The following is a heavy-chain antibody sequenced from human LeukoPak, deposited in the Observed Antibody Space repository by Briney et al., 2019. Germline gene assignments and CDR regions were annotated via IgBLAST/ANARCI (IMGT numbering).Heavy chain of an antibody. V-gene: IGHV4-39*01. CDR3: ARPQLLYDKGWFDP. CDR1: GGSISSSSYY. D-gene: IGHD3-22*01. CDR2: IYYSGST. Sequence: SETLSLTCTVSGGSISSSSYYWGWIRQPPGKGQEWIGSIYYSGSTYYNPSLKSRVTISVDTSKNQSSLKLSSVTAADTAVYYCARPQLLYDKGWFDPWGQGTLVTVSS. J-gene: IGHJ5*02.